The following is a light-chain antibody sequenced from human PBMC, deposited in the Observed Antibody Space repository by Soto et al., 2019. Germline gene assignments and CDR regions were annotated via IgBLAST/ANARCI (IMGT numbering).Light chain of an antibody. CDR2: GAS. V-gene: IGKV3-15*01. Sequence: EIVMTQSPDTLSVSPWERATLSCRASQSVNNYLAWFQQKPGQAPRLLIYGASTRATGIPARFSGSGSGTEFTLTISSLQSEDLAVYYCQQRSNWPRTFGQGTKVDIK. CDR1: QSVNNY. CDR3: QQRSNWPRT. J-gene: IGKJ1*01.